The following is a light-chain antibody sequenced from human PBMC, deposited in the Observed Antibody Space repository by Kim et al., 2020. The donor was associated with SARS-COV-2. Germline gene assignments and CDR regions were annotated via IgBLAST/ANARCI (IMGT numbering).Light chain of an antibody. Sequence: APRERANTSCRASQSVSSNNLAWYQQKPGQAPRLLIYGASSRATGIPDRFSGSRSGTDFTLTIARLEPEDCAVYYCQQYSSTPATFGQGTKVDIK. V-gene: IGKV3-20*01. CDR1: QSVSSNN. CDR2: GAS. CDR3: QQYSSTPAT. J-gene: IGKJ1*01.